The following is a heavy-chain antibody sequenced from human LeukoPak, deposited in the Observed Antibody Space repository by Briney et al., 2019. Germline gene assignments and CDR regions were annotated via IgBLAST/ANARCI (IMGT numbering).Heavy chain of an antibody. CDR2: IDPSDSYT. V-gene: IGHV5-10-1*01. J-gene: IGHJ4*02. Sequence: GESLRISFKGSGYRFTSYWITWVRPMPGKGLEWMGRIDPSDSYTNNSPSFQGHVTLSADKSISTVYLQWSSLKASDTAMYYCARSITARLDYWGQGTLVTVSS. D-gene: IGHD6-6*01. CDR1: GYRFTSYW. CDR3: ARSITARLDY.